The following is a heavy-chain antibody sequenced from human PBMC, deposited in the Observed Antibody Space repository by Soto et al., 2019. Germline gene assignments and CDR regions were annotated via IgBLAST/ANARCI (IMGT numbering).Heavy chain of an antibody. CDR1: GGSISSGGYS. CDR3: ATSPPPYSYDSSGYYPLPLYY. Sequence: PSETLSLTCAVSGGSISSGGYSWSWIRQPPGKGLEWIGYIYHSGSTYYNPSLKSRVTISVDRSKNQFSLKLSSVTAAYTAVYYCATSPPPYSYDSSGYYPLPLYYWGQGTLVTVSS. D-gene: IGHD3-22*01. CDR2: IYHSGST. J-gene: IGHJ4*02. V-gene: IGHV4-30-2*01.